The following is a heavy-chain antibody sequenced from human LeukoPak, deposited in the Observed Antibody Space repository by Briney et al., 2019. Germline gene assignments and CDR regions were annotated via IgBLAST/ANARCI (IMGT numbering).Heavy chain of an antibody. Sequence: GESLKISCKGSGYSFTNYWISWVRQMPGKGLEWMGRIDPSDSYANYSPSFQGHVTVSVDKSISTAYLQWSSLKASDTATYYCARSDGMDVWGKGTTVTVSS. CDR2: IDPSDSYA. V-gene: IGHV5-10-1*01. CDR3: ARSDGMDV. CDR1: GYSFTNYW. J-gene: IGHJ6*04.